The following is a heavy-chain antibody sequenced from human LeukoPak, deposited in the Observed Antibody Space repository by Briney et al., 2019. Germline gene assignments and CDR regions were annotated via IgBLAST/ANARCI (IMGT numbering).Heavy chain of an antibody. CDR2: IYPGDSDT. J-gene: IGHJ3*02. CDR1: GYSFTSYW. D-gene: IGHD3-10*01. V-gene: IGHV5-51*01. CDR3: ARVPVAITMVRGVIITGPDDAFDI. Sequence: GESLKISCKGSGYSFTSYWIGWVRQMPGKGLEWMGIIYPGDSDTRYSPSFQGQVTISADKSISTAYLQWSSLKASDTAMYYCARVPVAITMVRGVIITGPDDAFDIWGQGTMVTVSS.